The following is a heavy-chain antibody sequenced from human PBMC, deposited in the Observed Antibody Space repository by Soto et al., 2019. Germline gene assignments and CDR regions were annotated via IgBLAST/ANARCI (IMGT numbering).Heavy chain of an antibody. Sequence: SETLSLTCTVSGGSISSYYWSWIRQPPGKGLEWIGYIYYSGSTNYNPSLKSRVTISVDTSKNQFSLKLSSVTAADTAVYYCARPIIVPAAIAAFDIWGQGTMVTVS. CDR3: ARPIIVPAAIAAFDI. J-gene: IGHJ3*02. CDR2: IYYSGST. D-gene: IGHD2-2*01. CDR1: GGSISSYY. V-gene: IGHV4-59*08.